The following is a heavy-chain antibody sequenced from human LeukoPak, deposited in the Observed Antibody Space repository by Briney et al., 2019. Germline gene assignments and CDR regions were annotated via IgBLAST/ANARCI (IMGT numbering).Heavy chain of an antibody. CDR2: IIPIFGTA. CDR3: ACSEAEMATILYAFDI. CDR1: GGTFSSYA. Sequence: SVKVSCKASGGTFSSYAISWVPQAPGQGLEWMGRIIPIFGTANYAQKFQGRVTITTDESTSTAYMELSSLRSEDTAVYYCACSEAEMATILYAFDIWGQGTMVTVSS. V-gene: IGHV1-69*05. J-gene: IGHJ3*02. D-gene: IGHD5-24*01.